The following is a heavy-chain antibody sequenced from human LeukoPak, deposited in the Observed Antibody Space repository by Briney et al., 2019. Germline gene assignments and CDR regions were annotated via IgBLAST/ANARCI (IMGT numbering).Heavy chain of an antibody. D-gene: IGHD3-22*01. CDR1: GYTFTDYY. V-gene: IGHV1-2*02. CDR3: ARDLYYYDSGGYSGGDF. Sequence: ALVKVSCKASGYTFTDYYMHWVRQAPGQGLEWMGWINPKSGGTSYAHRFQGRVTMTRDTSINSAYMELSRLTSDDTAMYFCARDLYYYDSGGYSGGDFWGRGTLVTVSS. CDR2: INPKSGGT. J-gene: IGHJ4*02.